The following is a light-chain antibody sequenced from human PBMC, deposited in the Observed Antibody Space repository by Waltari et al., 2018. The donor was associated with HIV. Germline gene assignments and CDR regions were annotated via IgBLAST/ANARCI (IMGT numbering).Light chain of an antibody. V-gene: IGLV2-14*03. J-gene: IGLJ3*02. Sequence: QSALTQPASVSGSPGQSIPISCTGTSSDLGGYDHVCWYQQHPGRAPKLKIYDVSNRPSGVSDRFSGSKSGNTASLTISGLQTEDEADYYCSSFTSGTTWVFGGGTKVTVL. CDR2: DVS. CDR3: SSFTSGTTWV. CDR1: SSDLGGYDH.